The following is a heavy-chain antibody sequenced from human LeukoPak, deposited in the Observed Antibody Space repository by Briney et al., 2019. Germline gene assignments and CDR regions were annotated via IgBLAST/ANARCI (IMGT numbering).Heavy chain of an antibody. J-gene: IGHJ4*02. CDR1: GGSISSYY. D-gene: IGHD6-19*01. Sequence: SETLSLTCTVSGGSISSYYWSWIRQPAGKGLEWIGRIYTSGSTNYNPSLKSRVTMSVDTSKNQFSLKLSSVTAADTAAYYCASGSGWYREYYFDYWGQGTLVTVSS. V-gene: IGHV4-4*07. CDR2: IYTSGST. CDR3: ASGSGWYREYYFDY.